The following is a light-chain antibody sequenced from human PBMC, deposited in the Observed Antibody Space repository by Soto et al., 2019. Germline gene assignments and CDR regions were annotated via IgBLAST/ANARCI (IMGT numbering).Light chain of an antibody. CDR1: SSDVGGYNY. J-gene: IGLJ2*01. V-gene: IGLV2-14*01. CDR3: SSYTSSSTLGHVV. Sequence: QSALTQPASVSGSPGQSITISCTGTSSDVGGYNYVSWYQQHPGKAPKLMIYEVSNRPSGVSNRFSGSKSGNTASLTISGLQAEDEADYYCSSYTSSSTLGHVVFGGGTKVTFL. CDR2: EVS.